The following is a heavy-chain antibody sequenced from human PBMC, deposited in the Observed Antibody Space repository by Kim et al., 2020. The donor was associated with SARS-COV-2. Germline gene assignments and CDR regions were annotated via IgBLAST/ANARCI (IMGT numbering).Heavy chain of an antibody. CDR2: ISSSSSYI. J-gene: IGHJ5*02. CDR1: GFTFSSYS. Sequence: GGSLRLSCAASGFTFSSYSMNWVRQAPGKGLEWVSSISSSSSYIYYADSVKGRFTISRDNAKNSLYLQMNSLRAEDTAVYYCAGVRMGADNWFDPWGQGTLVTVSS. CDR3: AGVRMGADNWFDP. V-gene: IGHV3-21*01. D-gene: IGHD3-16*01.